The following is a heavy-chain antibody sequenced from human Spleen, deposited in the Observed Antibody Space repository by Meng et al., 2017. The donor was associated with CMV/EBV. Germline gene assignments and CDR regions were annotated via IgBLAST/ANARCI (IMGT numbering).Heavy chain of an antibody. J-gene: IGHJ4*02. D-gene: IGHD3-3*01. Sequence: ISSSSYYWGWFRQPPGKGLEWIGSIYYSGSTYYNPSLKSRVTISVDTSKNQFSLKLSSVTAADTAVYYCARHVYDFWSGYYGYYFDYWGQGTLVTVSS. CDR1: ISSSSYY. CDR3: ARHVYDFWSGYYGYYFDY. V-gene: IGHV4-39*01. CDR2: IYYSGST.